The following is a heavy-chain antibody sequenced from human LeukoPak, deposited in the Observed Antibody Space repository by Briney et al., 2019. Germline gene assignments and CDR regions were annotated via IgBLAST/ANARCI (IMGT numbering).Heavy chain of an antibody. CDR1: GFSFSDYY. CDR3: ARTGQYCSGGTCYSGQFDF. J-gene: IGHJ4*02. V-gene: IGHV3-11*01. CDR2: ISSHGSSI. Sequence: GGSLRLSCAAYGFSFSDYYVIWIRQAPGRGLEYVSYISSHGSSIHYADSVKGRFTISRDNANNSLFLQMNSLRAEDTAVYYCARTGQYCSGGTCYSGQFDFWGQGTLVTVSS. D-gene: IGHD2-15*01.